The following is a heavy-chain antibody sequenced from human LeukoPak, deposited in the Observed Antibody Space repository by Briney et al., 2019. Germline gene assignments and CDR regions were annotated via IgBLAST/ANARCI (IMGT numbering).Heavy chain of an antibody. Sequence: PGGSLRLSCAASGFTFDDYAMHWVRQAPGKGLEWVSGISWNSGSIGYADSVKGRFTISRDNAKNSLYLQMNSLRAEDTAVYYCARSRLRYFDWSDLDAFDIWGQGTMVTVSS. J-gene: IGHJ3*02. CDR1: GFTFDDYA. V-gene: IGHV3-9*01. D-gene: IGHD3-9*01. CDR2: ISWNSGSI. CDR3: ARSRLRYFDWSDLDAFDI.